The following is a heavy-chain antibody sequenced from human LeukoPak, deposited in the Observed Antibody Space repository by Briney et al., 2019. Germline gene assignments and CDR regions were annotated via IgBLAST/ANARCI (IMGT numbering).Heavy chain of an antibody. CDR3: AKDSFTTIVVVTNDF. D-gene: IGHD3-22*01. CDR2: ISGYNDDT. J-gene: IGHJ3*01. CDR1: GYTFTSHG. V-gene: IGHV1-18*01. Sequence: GASVKVSCKTSGYTFTSHGISWVRQAPGQGLEYMGWISGYNDDTNYAQRFQGRLTMTKDTSTSTAYMELRSLTSDDTAVYYCAKDSFTTIVVVTNDFRGQGTMVIVSS.